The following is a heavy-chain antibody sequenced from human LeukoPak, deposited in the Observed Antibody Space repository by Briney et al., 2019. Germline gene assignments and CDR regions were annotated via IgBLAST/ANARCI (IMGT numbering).Heavy chain of an antibody. J-gene: IGHJ4*02. CDR1: GYTFTGYY. CDR3: ARGLKREKRDTNSIAAAGPIPY. V-gene: IGHV1-2*02. CDR2: INPNSGGT. D-gene: IGHD6-13*01. Sequence: ASVKVSCKASGYTFTGYYMHWVRQAPGQGLEWMGWINPNSGGTNYAQKFQGRVTMTGDTSISTAYMELSRLRSDDTAVYYCARGLKREKRDTNSIAAAGPIPYWGQGTLVTVSS.